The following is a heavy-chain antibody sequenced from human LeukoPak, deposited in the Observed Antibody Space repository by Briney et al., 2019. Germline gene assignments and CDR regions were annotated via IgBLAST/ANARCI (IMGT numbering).Heavy chain of an antibody. V-gene: IGHV3-21*01. CDR1: GFTFSAYS. CDR2: ISSSGSFI. Sequence: GGSLRLSCAASGFTFSAYSMNWVRQVPGKGLEWVSSISSSGSFIYYADSLRGRFTISRDNAKNSLYLQMDSLTVEETAVYYCARAKYCSGAACFSYYYYGMDVWGQGTTVTVSS. J-gene: IGHJ6*02. D-gene: IGHD2-15*01. CDR3: ARAKYCSGAACFSYYYYGMDV.